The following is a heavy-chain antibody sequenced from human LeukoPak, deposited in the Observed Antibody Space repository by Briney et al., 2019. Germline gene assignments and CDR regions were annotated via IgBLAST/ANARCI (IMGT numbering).Heavy chain of an antibody. CDR1: GYTLTELS. CDR3: AREAGELGHFDY. J-gene: IGHJ4*02. Sequence: ASVKVSCKVSGYTLTELSMHWVRQAPGKGLEWMGGFDPEDGETIYAQKFQGRVTMTTDTSTSTAYMELRSLRSDDTAVYYCAREAGELGHFDYWGQGTLVTVSS. V-gene: IGHV1-24*01. CDR2: FDPEDGET. D-gene: IGHD1-26*01.